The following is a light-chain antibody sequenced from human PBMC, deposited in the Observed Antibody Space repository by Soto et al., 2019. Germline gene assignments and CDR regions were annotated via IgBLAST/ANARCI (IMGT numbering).Light chain of an antibody. J-gene: IGKJ1*01. V-gene: IGKV3-20*01. CDR1: RSVSIKY. CDR3: QQHGSSPWM. CDR2: GAS. Sequence: EVVFTQSPGTLSLSPGESATLCCRASRSVSIKYVGWYQQIPGQSPRLLIYGASSRATGIPDRFSGSGSGTDFTLTISRLEPEDFAVYYCQQHGSSPWMFGQGTKVDI.